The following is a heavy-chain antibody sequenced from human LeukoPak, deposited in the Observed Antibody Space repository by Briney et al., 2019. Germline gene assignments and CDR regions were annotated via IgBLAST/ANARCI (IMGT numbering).Heavy chain of an antibody. D-gene: IGHD5/OR15-5a*01. Sequence: ASVKVSCKASGYTFTGYYMHWVRQAAGQGLEWMGWINPNSGGTNYAQKFQGRVTMTRDTSISTAYMELSRLRSDDTAVYYCARDGQRSSPGRNWFDPWGQGTLVTVSS. J-gene: IGHJ5*02. CDR1: GYTFTGYY. CDR3: ARDGQRSSPGRNWFDP. V-gene: IGHV1-2*02. CDR2: INPNSGGT.